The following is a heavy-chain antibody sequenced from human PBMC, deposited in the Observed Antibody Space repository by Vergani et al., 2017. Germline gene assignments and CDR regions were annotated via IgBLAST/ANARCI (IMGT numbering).Heavy chain of an antibody. CDR1: GYTFTSYA. J-gene: IGHJ4*02. D-gene: IGHD3-22*01. V-gene: IGHV1-3*01. CDR2: INAGNGNT. CDR3: ARTLTNYDSKPMARGFDY. Sequence: QVQLVQSGAEVKKPGASVKVSCKASGYTFTSYAMHWVRQAPGQRLEWMGWINAGNGNTKYSQKFQGRVTITRDTSASTAYMELSSLRSEDTAVYYCARTLTNYDSKPMARGFDYWGQGTLVTVSS.